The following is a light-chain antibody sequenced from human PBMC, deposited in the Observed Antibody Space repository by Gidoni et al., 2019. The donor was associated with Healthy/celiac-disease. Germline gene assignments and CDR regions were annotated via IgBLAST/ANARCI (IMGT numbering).Light chain of an antibody. Sequence: QSVLTQPPSASGAPGQRVTISCTGSSSNIGAGYDVHWYQQLPGTAPKLLIYGNSNLPSGVPDRFSGSKSGTSASLAITGLQAEDEADYYCQSYDSSLSVWVFGGGTKLTVL. CDR2: GNS. CDR1: SSNIGAGYD. J-gene: IGLJ3*02. V-gene: IGLV1-40*01. CDR3: QSYDSSLSVWV.